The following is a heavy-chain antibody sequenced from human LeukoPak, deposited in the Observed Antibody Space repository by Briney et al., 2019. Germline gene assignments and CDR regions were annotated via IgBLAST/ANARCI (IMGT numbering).Heavy chain of an antibody. CDR3: AKEIVVVPAAIGHDAFDI. CDR2: ISGSGGST. J-gene: IGHJ3*02. V-gene: IGHV3-23*01. Sequence: GGSLRLPCAASGFTFSSYAMSWVRQAPGKGLEWVSAISGSGGSTYYADSVKGRFTISRDNSKNTLYLQMNSLRAEDTAVYYCAKEIVVVPAAIGHDAFDIRGQGTMVSVSS. CDR1: GFTFSSYA. D-gene: IGHD2-2*01.